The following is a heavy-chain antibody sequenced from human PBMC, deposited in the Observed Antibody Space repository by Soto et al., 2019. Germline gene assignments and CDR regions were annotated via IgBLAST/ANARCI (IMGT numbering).Heavy chain of an antibody. CDR3: ASMGYHYGSGSYPLDY. V-gene: IGHV4-59*08. D-gene: IGHD3-10*01. CDR1: GGSISSLY. CDR2: MYNSGST. Sequence: TSETLSLTCTVSGGSISSLYWSWIRQPPGKGLEWIGFMYNSGSTHYNPSLKSRVTISLDTSKNQFSLNLRSVTAADTAVYYCASMGYHYGSGSYPLDYWGQGTLVTSPQ. J-gene: IGHJ4*02.